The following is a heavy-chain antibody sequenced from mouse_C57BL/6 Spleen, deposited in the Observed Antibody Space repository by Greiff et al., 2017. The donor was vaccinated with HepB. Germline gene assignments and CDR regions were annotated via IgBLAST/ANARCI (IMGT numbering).Heavy chain of an antibody. V-gene: IGHV6-6*01. Sequence: EVMLVESGGGLVQPGGSMKLSCAASGFTFSDAWMDWVRQSPEKGLEWVAEIRNKANNHATYYAESVKGRFTISRDDSKSSVYLQMNSLRAEDTGIYYCTRRKDYYGRYYAMDYWGQGTSVTVSS. CDR3: TRRKDYYGRYYAMDY. CDR2: IRNKANNHAT. CDR1: GFTFSDAW. J-gene: IGHJ4*01. D-gene: IGHD1-1*01.